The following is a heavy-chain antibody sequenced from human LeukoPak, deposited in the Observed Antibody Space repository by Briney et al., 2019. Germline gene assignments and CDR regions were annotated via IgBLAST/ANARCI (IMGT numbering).Heavy chain of an antibody. CDR2: INLDGSEE. CDR3: ASGRHDFLY. CDR1: GFAFSSYW. D-gene: IGHD3/OR15-3a*01. V-gene: IGHV3-7*01. Sequence: GGTLRLSCAVSGFAFSSYWMNWGGQAPGKGVEWGANINLDGSEEHYVDSFLKGRFTISKDNAKNSLYLQMHDLRVEDTAVYYCASGRHDFLYWGQGTLVTVSS. J-gene: IGHJ4*02.